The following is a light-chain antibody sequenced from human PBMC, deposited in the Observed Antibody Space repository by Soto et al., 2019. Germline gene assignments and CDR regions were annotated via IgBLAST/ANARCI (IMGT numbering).Light chain of an antibody. J-gene: IGKJ1*01. V-gene: IGKV3-20*01. CDR3: QQYGSSPWT. CDR1: QSVSSSY. CDR2: GAS. Sequence: IVLTQPPGTLSLSPGERAALSVRSSQSVSSSYLAWYQQKPGQAPRLLIYGASSRATGVPDRFSGSGSGTDFTLTISRLEPEDFAVYYCQQYGSSPWTFGQGAKVDIK.